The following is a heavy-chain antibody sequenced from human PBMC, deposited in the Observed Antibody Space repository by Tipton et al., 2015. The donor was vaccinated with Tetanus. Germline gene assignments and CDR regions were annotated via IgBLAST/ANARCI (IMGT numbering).Heavy chain of an antibody. J-gene: IGHJ4*02. Sequence: TLSLTCTVSGGSISSGGYYWTWIRQHPGKGLEWIGDIYYSGSTYYNPSLKSRVSISVDTSNNQFSVNLNSVTAADTAVYYCARDQARGARGWNYFGYWGQGALVTVSS. CDR1: GGSISSGGYY. CDR3: ARDQARGARGWNYFGY. V-gene: IGHV4-31*03. CDR2: IYYSGST. D-gene: IGHD1-26*01.